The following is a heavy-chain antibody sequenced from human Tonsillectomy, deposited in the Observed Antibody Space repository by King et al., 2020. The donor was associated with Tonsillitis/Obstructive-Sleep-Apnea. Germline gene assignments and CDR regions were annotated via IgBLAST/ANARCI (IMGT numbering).Heavy chain of an antibody. CDR2: ISNSRSYT. J-gene: IGHJ5*01. CDR3: GRGNYGDWLDS. CDR1: GFTFTDFY. D-gene: IGHD4-17*01. V-gene: IGHV3-11*05. Sequence: QLVQSGGGLVKPGGSLRLSCAASGFTFTDFYMSWIRQTPGKGLEWVSYISNSRSYTYYADSVKGRFTISRDNAKNSLYLQMKSLRAEDTAVYYCGRGNYGDWLDSWGQGTLVTVSS.